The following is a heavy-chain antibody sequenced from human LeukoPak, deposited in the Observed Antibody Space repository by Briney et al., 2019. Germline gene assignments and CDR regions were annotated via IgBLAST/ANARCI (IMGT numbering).Heavy chain of an antibody. CDR1: GFTFSTYV. D-gene: IGHD6-13*01. J-gene: IGHJ4*02. Sequence: GGSLRLFCAASGFTFSTYVMSWVRQAPGKGLEWVSGIGGSGGSTFYADSVKGRFTISRDNSKNTLYLQMNSLRAEDTAVYYCARDMIAAAGNVGGFDYWGQGTLVTVSS. CDR2: IGGSGGST. CDR3: ARDMIAAAGNVGGFDY. V-gene: IGHV3-23*01.